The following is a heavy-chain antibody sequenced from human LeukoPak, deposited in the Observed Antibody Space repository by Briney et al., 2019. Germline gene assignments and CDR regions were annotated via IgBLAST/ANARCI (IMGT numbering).Heavy chain of an antibody. CDR3: ARDLLSSSWSDFDY. CDR1: GFTFSSYS. CDR2: ISSSSSYI. D-gene: IGHD6-13*01. V-gene: IGHV3-21*01. J-gene: IGHJ4*02. Sequence: GGSLRLSCAASGFTFSSYSMNWVRQAPGKGLEWVSSISSSSSYIYYADSVKVRFTISRDNPKDSLYLQMNSLRAEDTAVYYCARDLLSSSWSDFDYWGQGTLVTVSS.